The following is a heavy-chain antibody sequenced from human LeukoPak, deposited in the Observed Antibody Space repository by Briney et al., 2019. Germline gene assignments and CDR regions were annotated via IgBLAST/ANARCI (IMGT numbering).Heavy chain of an antibody. V-gene: IGHV1-2*02. CDR1: GYTFTGFY. D-gene: IGHD3-3*01. CDR3: ATTRITIFGVVYNLDY. Sequence: ASVKVSCKASGYTFTGFYIHWVRQAPGQGLEWMGWINPNSGGTNYAQKFQGRVTMTRDTSISTAYMELSRLRSDDTAVYYCATTRITIFGVVYNLDYWGQGTLVTVSS. CDR2: INPNSGGT. J-gene: IGHJ4*02.